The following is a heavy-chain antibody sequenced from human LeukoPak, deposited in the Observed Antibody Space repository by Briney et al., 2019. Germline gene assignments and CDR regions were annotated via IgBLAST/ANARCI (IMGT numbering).Heavy chain of an antibody. D-gene: IGHD5-24*01. CDR3: ARVRGDGYNNLNFDY. V-gene: IGHV3-7*01. Sequence: GGSLRLSCAASGFTFSSYWMSWVRQAPGKGLEWVANIKQDGSEKYYVDSVKGRFTISRDNAKNSLYLQMSSLRAEDTAVYYCARVRGDGYNNLNFDYWGQGTLVTVSS. CDR1: GFTFSSYW. J-gene: IGHJ4*02. CDR2: IKQDGSEK.